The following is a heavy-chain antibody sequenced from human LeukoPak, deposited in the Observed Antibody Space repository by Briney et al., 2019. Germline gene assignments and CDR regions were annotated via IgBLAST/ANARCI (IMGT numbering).Heavy chain of an antibody. V-gene: IGHV1-69*13. J-gene: IGHJ6*03. D-gene: IGHD3-3*01. CDR1: GGTFSSYA. CDR3: ARPREESDFWSGYRIDFYYYYYMDV. Sequence: SVKVSCKASGGTFSSYAIGWVRQAPGQGLEWMGGIIPIFGTANYAQKFQGRVTITADESTSTAYMELSSLGSEDTAVYYCARPREESDFWSGYRIDFYYYYYMDVWGKGTTVTVSS. CDR2: IIPIFGTA.